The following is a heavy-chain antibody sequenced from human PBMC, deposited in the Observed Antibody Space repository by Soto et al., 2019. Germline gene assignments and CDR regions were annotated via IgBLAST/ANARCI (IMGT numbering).Heavy chain of an antibody. V-gene: IGHV1-8*01. Sequence: GASVKVSCKASGYTFTSYDINWVRQATGQGLEWMGWMNPNSGSTGYAQKFQGRVTMTRNASISTAYMELSSLRSEDTAVYYCARYRTSIAARHYYYGMDVWGQGTTVTVSS. CDR2: MNPNSGST. D-gene: IGHD6-6*01. CDR3: ARYRTSIAARHYYYGMDV. CDR1: GYTFTSYD. J-gene: IGHJ6*02.